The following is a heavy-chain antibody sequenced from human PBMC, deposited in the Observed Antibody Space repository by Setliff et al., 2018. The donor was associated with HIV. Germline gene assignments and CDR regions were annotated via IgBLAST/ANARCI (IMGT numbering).Heavy chain of an antibody. CDR1: GYSISSSNW. J-gene: IGHJ4*02. CDR2: IYHNGNT. D-gene: IGHD3-22*01. CDR3: ARMGNSYDSSGSYDYFDY. V-gene: IGHV4-28*06. Sequence: PSETLSLTCAVSGYSISSSNWWAWLRQPPGKGLEWIGYIYHNGNTNYNPSLRSRVTMSIDTSKNQFFLKLSSVTALDTATYYCARMGNSYDSSGSYDYFDYWGQGTLVTVSS.